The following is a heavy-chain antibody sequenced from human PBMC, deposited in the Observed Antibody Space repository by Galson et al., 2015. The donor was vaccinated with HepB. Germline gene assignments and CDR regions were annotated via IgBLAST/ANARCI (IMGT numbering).Heavy chain of an antibody. CDR2: IIPIFGTA. CDR1: GGTFSSYA. D-gene: IGHD2-8*01. CDR3: AVLEVTPYGMDV. V-gene: IGHV1-69*13. J-gene: IGHJ6*02. Sequence: SVKVSCKASGGTFSSYAISWVRQAPGQGLEWMGGIIPIFGTANYAQKFQGRVTITADESTSTAYMELSSLRSEDTAVYYCAVLEVTPYGMDVWGQGTTVTVSS.